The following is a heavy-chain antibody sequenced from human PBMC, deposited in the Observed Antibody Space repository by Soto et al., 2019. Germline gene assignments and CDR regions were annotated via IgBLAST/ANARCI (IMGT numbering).Heavy chain of an antibody. J-gene: IGHJ4*02. V-gene: IGHV1-69*02. CDR2: IIPILGIA. Sequence: SVKVSCKASGGTFSSYTISWGRQAPGQGLEWMGRIIPILGIANYAQKFQGRVTITADKSTSTAYMELSSLRSEDTAVYYCARYLRFLEWLLSGPFDYWGQGTLVTVSS. CDR1: GGTFSSYT. D-gene: IGHD3-3*01. CDR3: ARYLRFLEWLLSGPFDY.